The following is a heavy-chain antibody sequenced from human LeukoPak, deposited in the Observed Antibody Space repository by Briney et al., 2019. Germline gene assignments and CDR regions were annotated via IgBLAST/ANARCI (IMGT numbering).Heavy chain of an antibody. V-gene: IGHV3-7*04. CDR2: IKQDGSEK. Sequence: GGSLRLSCAASGFTFSSYWMSWVRQAPGKGLEWVANIKQDGSEKYYVGSVKGRFTISRDNAKNSLYMQMNSLRAEDTAVYYCARDRETTVVTRSFPDYWGQGTLVTVSS. CDR1: GFTFSSYW. D-gene: IGHD4-23*01. CDR3: ARDRETTVVTRSFPDY. J-gene: IGHJ4*02.